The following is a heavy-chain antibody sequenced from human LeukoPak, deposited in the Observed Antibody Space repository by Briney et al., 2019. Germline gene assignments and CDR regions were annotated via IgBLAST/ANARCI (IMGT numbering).Heavy chain of an antibody. J-gene: IGHJ3*02. V-gene: IGHV3-9*03. D-gene: IGHD6-19*01. CDR2: ISWNSGSI. CDR1: GFTFDDYA. CDR3: AKGAVAATWNDAFDI. Sequence: PGGSLRLSCAASGFTFDDYAMHWVRQAPGKDLEWVSGISWNSGSIGYADSVKGRFTISRDNAKNSLYLQMNSLRAEDMALYYCAKGAVAATWNDAFDIWGQGTMVTVSS.